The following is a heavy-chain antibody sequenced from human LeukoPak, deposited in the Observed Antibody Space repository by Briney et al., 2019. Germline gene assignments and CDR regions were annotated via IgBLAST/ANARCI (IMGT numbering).Heavy chain of an antibody. Sequence: PGGSLRLSCAASGFTFSSYGMHWVRQAPGEGLQWVAFIRFDGSNTYYADSMKGRFTIPRDNSKNTLYLQMNSLRAEDTAVYYCAKDHKRGYTGYYFDYWGQGTLVTVSS. CDR2: IRFDGSNT. D-gene: IGHD5-12*01. CDR3: AKDHKRGYTGYYFDY. J-gene: IGHJ4*02. V-gene: IGHV3-30*02. CDR1: GFTFSSYG.